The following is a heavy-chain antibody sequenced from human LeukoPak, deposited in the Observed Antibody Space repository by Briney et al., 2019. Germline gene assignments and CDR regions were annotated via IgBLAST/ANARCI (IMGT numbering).Heavy chain of an antibody. CDR1: GGSFSGYY. V-gene: IGHV4-34*01. CDR2: INHSGST. Sequence: SETLSLTCAVYGGSFSGYYWSWIRQPPGKGLEWIGEINHSGSTNYNPSLKSRVTISVDTSKNQFSLKLSSVTAADTAVYYCARSPRSTIQLWPLGYWGQGTLVTVSS. CDR3: ARSPRSTIQLWPLGY. J-gene: IGHJ4*02. D-gene: IGHD5-18*01.